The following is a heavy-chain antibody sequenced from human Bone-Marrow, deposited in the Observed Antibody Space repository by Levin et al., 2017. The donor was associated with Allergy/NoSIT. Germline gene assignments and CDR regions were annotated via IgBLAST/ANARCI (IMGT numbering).Heavy chain of an antibody. Sequence: GSLRLSCTVSGGSISSYYWSWIRQPPGKGLEWIGYIYYSGSTNYNPSLKSRVTISVDTSKNQFSLKLSSVTAADTAVYYCARDYGDYRGWFGPWGQGTLVTVSS. CDR3: ARDYGDYRGWFGP. D-gene: IGHD4-17*01. CDR1: GGSISSYY. J-gene: IGHJ5*02. V-gene: IGHV4-59*01. CDR2: IYYSGST.